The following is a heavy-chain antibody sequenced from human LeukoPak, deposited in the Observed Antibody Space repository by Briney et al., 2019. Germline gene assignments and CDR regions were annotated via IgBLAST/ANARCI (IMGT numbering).Heavy chain of an antibody. CDR2: IWYDGSNK. Sequence: GGSLRLSCAASGFTFSSYAMSWVRQAPGKGLEWVAVIWYDGSNKYYADSVKGRFTISRDNSKNTLYLQMNSLRAEDTAVYYCAREGGRSGSHGPPLYWGQGTLVTVSS. J-gene: IGHJ4*02. CDR3: AREGGRSGSHGPPLY. CDR1: GFTFSSYA. V-gene: IGHV3-33*08. D-gene: IGHD1-26*01.